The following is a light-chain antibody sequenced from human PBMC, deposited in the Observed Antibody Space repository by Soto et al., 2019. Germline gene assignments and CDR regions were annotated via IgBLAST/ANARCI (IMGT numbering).Light chain of an antibody. Sequence: QSALTQPASVSGSPGQSITISCTGTSSDVGGYNYDSWYQQHPGKAPKLMIYEVTDRPSGVSNRFSGSKSGNTASLTISGLHAEDEGYYYCTSYTSSSTWVFGGGTQLTVL. CDR2: EVT. CDR3: TSYTSSSTWV. V-gene: IGLV2-14*01. J-gene: IGLJ3*02. CDR1: SSDVGGYNY.